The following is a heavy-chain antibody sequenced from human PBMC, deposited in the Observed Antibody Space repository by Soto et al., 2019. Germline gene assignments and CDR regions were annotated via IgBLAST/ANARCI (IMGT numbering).Heavy chain of an antibody. D-gene: IGHD7-27*01. Sequence: GASVKVSCKASGYTVSSYAMHWVRQAPGQRLEWMGWINAGYGNTKSSQKFQDRVTISRDTSASTAYMELTSLRSEDTAVYYCARDTGDGTFDFWGQGTLVTVSS. CDR2: INAGYGNT. CDR3: ARDTGDGTFDF. V-gene: IGHV1-3*01. J-gene: IGHJ4*02. CDR1: GYTVSSYA.